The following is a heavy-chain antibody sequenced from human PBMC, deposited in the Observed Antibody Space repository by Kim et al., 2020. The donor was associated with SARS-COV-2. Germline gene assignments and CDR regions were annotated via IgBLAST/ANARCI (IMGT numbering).Heavy chain of an antibody. CDR1: GFTFSSYG. CDR2: ISYDGSNK. J-gene: IGHJ4*02. D-gene: IGHD3-3*01. CDR3: AKENYDFWSDGEYYFDY. Sequence: GGSLRLSCAASGFTFSSYGMHWVRQAPGKGLEWVAVISYDGSNKYYADSVKGRFTISRDNSKNTLYLQMNSLRAEDTAVYYCAKENYDFWSDGEYYFDYWGQGTLVTVSS. V-gene: IGHV3-30*18.